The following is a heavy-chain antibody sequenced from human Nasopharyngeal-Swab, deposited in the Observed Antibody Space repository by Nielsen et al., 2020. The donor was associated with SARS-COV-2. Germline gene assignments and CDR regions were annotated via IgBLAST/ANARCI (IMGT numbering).Heavy chain of an antibody. J-gene: IGHJ4*02. Sequence: GGSLRLSCAASGFTFSDYYMSWIRQAPGKGLEWVSYISSSGSTIYYADSVKGRFTISRDNAKNSLYLHMNSLRGEDTAFYYCAKGVATTVITPAIDYWGQGILVTVSS. CDR2: ISSSGSTI. CDR3: AKGVATTVITPAIDY. D-gene: IGHD4-17*01. V-gene: IGHV3-11*01. CDR1: GFTFSDYY.